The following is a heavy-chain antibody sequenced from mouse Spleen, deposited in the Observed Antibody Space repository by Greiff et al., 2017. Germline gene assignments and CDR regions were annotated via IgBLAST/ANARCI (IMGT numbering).Heavy chain of an antibody. V-gene: IGHV5-16*01. Sequence: EVHLVASEGGLVQPGSSMKLSCTASGFTFSDYYMAWVRQVPEKGLEWVANINYDGSSTYYLDSLKSRFIISRDNAKNILYLQMSSLKSEDTATYYCARDCYYGSSYFDYWGQGTTLTGSS. J-gene: IGHJ2*01. D-gene: IGHD1-1*01. CDR2: INYDGSST. CDR1: GFTFSDYY. CDR3: ARDCYYGSSYFDY.